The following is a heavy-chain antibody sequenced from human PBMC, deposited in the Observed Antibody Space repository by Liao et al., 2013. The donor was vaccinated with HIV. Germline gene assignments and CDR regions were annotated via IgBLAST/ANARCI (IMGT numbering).Heavy chain of an antibody. V-gene: IGHV4-4*07. CDR2: IYTSGST. J-gene: IGHJ4*02. D-gene: IGHD2-15*01. CDR3: ARDAGGYCSGGSCYSGYYFDS. Sequence: QVQLQESGPGLVKPSETLSLTCTVSGGSISSYYWSWIRQPAGKGLEWIGRIYTSGSTNYNPSLKSRVTMSVDTSKNQFSLKLNSVTAADTAVYYCARDAGGYCSGGSCYSGYYFDSWGRGNPSVTVSS. CDR1: GGSISSYY.